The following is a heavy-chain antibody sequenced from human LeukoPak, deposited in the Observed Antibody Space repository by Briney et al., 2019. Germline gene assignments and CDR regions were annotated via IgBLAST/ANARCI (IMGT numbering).Heavy chain of an antibody. V-gene: IGHV4-34*01. Sequence: SETLSLTCXVYGGSFSGYYWSWIRQPPGKGLEWIGEINHSGSTNYNPSLKSRVTISVDTSKNQFSLKLSSVTAADTAVYYCASTHRRFGELLYYFDYWGQGTLVTVSS. J-gene: IGHJ4*02. CDR2: INHSGST. CDR1: GGSFSGYY. CDR3: ASTHRRFGELLYYFDY. D-gene: IGHD3-10*01.